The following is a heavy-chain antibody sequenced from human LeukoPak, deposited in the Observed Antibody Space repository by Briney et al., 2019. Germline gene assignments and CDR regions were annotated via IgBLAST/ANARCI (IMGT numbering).Heavy chain of an antibody. CDR3: AREVSQDPGGY. J-gene: IGHJ4*02. D-gene: IGHD2-15*01. Sequence: ASVKVSCKASGYTFTGYYIHWVRQAPGQGLEWMGRINPSSGGTNYAQSFQGRVTMTRDTSISTAYMELSRLRSDDTAVYYCAREVSQDPGGYWGQGTLVTVSS. V-gene: IGHV1-2*06. CDR1: GYTFTGYY. CDR2: INPSSGGT.